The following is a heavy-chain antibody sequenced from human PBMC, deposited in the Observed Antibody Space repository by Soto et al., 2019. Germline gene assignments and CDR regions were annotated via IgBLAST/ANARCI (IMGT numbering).Heavy chain of an antibody. CDR1: GGSISSGAYY. CDR2: IYYSAST. Sequence: SETLSLTCTVSGGSISSGAYYWRWIRKPPEKDLEWIGYIYYSASTYYNPSLTSRVTISVDTSKNQFSLKLSSVTAADTAVYYCARLGITMIVTDAFAIWGQGTMVTVSS. D-gene: IGHD3-22*01. J-gene: IGHJ3*02. CDR3: ARLGITMIVTDAFAI. V-gene: IGHV4-30-4*01.